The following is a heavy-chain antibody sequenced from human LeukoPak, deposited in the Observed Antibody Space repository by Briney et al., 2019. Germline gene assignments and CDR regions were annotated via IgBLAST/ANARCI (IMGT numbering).Heavy chain of an antibody. Sequence: PSETLSLTCTVSGGSISSGGYYWSWIRQHPGKGLEWIGYIYYSGSTYYNPSLKSRVTISVDTSKNQFSLKLSSVTAADTAVYYCARGRDFWSGYYLAYFDYWGQGTLVTVSS. D-gene: IGHD3-3*01. V-gene: IGHV4-31*03. CDR2: IYYSGST. CDR1: GGSISSGGYY. CDR3: ARGRDFWSGYYLAYFDY. J-gene: IGHJ4*02.